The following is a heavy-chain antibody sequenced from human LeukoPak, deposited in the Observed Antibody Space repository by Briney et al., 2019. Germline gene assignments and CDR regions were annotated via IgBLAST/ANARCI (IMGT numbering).Heavy chain of an antibody. J-gene: IGHJ5*02. CDR2: ISYDGSNK. CDR1: GFTLSSYG. Sequence: GGSLRLSCAASGFTLSSYGMHWVRQAPGKGLEWVAVISYDGSNKYYADSVKGRFTISRDNSKNSLYLQMNSLRAEDTAVYYCAKDSGVVTAIRIVRPYNWFDPWGQGTLVTVSS. D-gene: IGHD2-21*02. V-gene: IGHV3-30*18. CDR3: AKDSGVVTAIRIVRPYNWFDP.